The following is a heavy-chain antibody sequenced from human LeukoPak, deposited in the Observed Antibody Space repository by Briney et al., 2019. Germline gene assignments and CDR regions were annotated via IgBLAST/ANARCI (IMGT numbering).Heavy chain of an antibody. V-gene: IGHV4-4*02. Sequence: SGTLSLTCAVSGGSISSSNWWSRVRQPPGKGLEWIGEIYHSGSTNYNPSLKSRVTISVDKSKNQFSLKLSSVTAADTAVYYCARVAVAGPNYYYYGMDVWGKGTTVTVSS. D-gene: IGHD6-19*01. CDR2: IYHSGST. J-gene: IGHJ6*04. CDR3: ARVAVAGPNYYYYGMDV. CDR1: GGSISSSNW.